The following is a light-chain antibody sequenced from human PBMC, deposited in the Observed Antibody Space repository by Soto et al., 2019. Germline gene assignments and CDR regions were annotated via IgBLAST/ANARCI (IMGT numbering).Light chain of an antibody. CDR3: CSYAGSYVV. CDR2: DVS. CDR1: SSDVGGYNY. Sequence: QSVLTQSRSVSGSPGQSVTISCTGTSSDVGGYNYVSWYQQHPGKAPKLMIYDVSKRPSGVPDRFSGSKSGNTASLTISGLQAEDEADYYCCSYAGSYVVFGGGTQLTVL. J-gene: IGLJ2*01. V-gene: IGLV2-11*01.